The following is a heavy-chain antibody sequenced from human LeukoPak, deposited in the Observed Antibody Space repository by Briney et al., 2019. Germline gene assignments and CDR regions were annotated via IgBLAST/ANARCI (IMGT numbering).Heavy chain of an antibody. CDR2: IYSGGST. J-gene: IGHJ4*02. Sequence: GGSLRLSCAASGFTVSSNYMSWVRQAPGKGLEWVSVIYSGGSTYYADSVKGRFTISRDNSKNTLYLQMNSLRAEDTAVYYCARDRYSGSYYDYWGQGTLVTVSS. D-gene: IGHD1-26*01. V-gene: IGHV3-66*01. CDR1: GFTVSSNY. CDR3: ARDRYSGSYYDY.